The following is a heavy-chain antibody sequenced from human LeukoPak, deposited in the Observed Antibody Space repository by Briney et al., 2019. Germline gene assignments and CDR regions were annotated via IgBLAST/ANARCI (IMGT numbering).Heavy chain of an antibody. CDR1: GGSISSYY. Sequence: SETLSLTCTVSGGSISSYYWSWVRQPPGKGLEWIGYIYYSGSTSYNPSLKSRVTMSVDTSKNQFSLRLSSVTAADTAVYYCARDDGFWGYYFDYWGQGTLVTVSS. D-gene: IGHD3-16*01. CDR2: IYYSGST. CDR3: ARDDGFWGYYFDY. J-gene: IGHJ4*02. V-gene: IGHV4-59*12.